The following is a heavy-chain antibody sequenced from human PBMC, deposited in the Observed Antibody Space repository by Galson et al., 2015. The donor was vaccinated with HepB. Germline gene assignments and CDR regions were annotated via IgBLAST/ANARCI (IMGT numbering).Heavy chain of an antibody. CDR2: ISARGETI. V-gene: IGHV3-23*01. CDR3: AKDRISWELRGYFDF. CDR1: GFIFKNFA. D-gene: IGHD3-10*01. J-gene: IGHJ4*02. Sequence: SLRLSCAASGFIFKNFAMNWVRQFPGRGLEWVSTISARGETIHYADSVKGRVTISRDNSLNALYLDMTGLRVDDSAIYYCAKDRISWELRGYFDFWGQGSLVTVSS.